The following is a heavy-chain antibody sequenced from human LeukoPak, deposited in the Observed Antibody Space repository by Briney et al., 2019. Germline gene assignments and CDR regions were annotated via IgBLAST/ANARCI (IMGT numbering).Heavy chain of an antibody. D-gene: IGHD2-21*01. V-gene: IGHV4-31*01. CDR1: GGSISSGTYH. CDR3: ARDRDRCGGTDY. J-gene: IGHJ4*02. Sequence: PSETLSLTCTVSGGSISSGTYHWSWIRQYPGKGLEWIGHISYGGTTYYNPSLKSQVTISLDTSRNQFSLKVNSVTAADTAVYYCARDRDRCGGTDYWGQGTLVTVSS. CDR2: ISYGGTT.